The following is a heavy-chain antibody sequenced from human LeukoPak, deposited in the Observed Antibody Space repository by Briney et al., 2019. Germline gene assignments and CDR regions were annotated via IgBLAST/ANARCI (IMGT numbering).Heavy chain of an antibody. Sequence: GGSLRLSCADSGFTFSRYSTNWVRQAPGKGLEWVSSISSSGNYMYYADSVKGRFTISRDNAKNSLYLQMNSLRAEDAAVYYCARGSSDWFDYFDYWGQGTLVTVSS. J-gene: IGHJ4*02. CDR1: GFTFSRYS. V-gene: IGHV3-21*01. CDR2: ISSSGNYM. D-gene: IGHD6-19*01. CDR3: ARGSSDWFDYFDY.